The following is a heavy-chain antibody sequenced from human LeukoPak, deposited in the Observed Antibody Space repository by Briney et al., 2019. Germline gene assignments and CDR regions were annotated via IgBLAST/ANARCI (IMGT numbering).Heavy chain of an antibody. J-gene: IGHJ4*02. D-gene: IGHD3-3*01. V-gene: IGHV3-74*01. CDR1: EFTFSSYW. Sequence: GGSLRLSCAASEFTFSSYWMRWVRQAPGKGLVWVSRISSDGSSTSYADSVKGRFTISRDNAKNTLYLQMNSLRAEDTAVYYCAREDHYYDYWSGYFPVFDYWGQGTLVTVSS. CDR3: AREDHYYDYWSGYFPVFDY. CDR2: ISSDGSST.